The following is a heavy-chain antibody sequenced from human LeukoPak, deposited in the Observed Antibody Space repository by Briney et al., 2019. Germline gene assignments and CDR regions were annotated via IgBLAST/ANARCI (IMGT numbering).Heavy chain of an antibody. CDR2: INSDGSNT. CDR1: GFTFSSNW. V-gene: IGHV3-74*01. D-gene: IGHD2-8*01. J-gene: IGHJ5*02. CDR3: ARGVYGPLFDP. Sequence: GGSLRLSCAASGFTFSSNWMEWVRQAPGKGLVWVSRINSDGSNTTYADSVKGRFTISRDNGKNTLYLQMNSLRAEDTAVYYCARGVYGPLFDPWGQGTLVTVSS.